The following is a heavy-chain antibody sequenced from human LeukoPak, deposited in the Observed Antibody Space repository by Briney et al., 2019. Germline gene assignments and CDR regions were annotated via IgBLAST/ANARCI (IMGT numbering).Heavy chain of an antibody. D-gene: IGHD3-22*01. CDR3: AREVRRTGNYYDSSGSMN. J-gene: IGHJ4*02. Sequence: SETLSLTCAVYGGSFSGYYWSWLRQPPGKGLEGIGEINHSGSTNYNPSLKSRVTISVDTSKHQFSLKLSSVTAADTAVYYCAREVRRTGNYYDSSGSMNWGQGTLVTVSS. CDR2: INHSGST. CDR1: GGSFSGYY. V-gene: IGHV4-34*01.